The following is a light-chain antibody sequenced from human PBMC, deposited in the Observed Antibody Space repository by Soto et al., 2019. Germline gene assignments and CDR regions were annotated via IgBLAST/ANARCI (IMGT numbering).Light chain of an antibody. CDR1: QSVFHSSNNKNY. CDR3: QQYSGSPLT. J-gene: IGKJ4*01. V-gene: IGKV4-1*01. Sequence: DIVMTQSPGPLAVSLGERATINCKSSQSVFHSSNNKNYLAWYQQKPGQPPKLLIYWASTRDFGVPDRFSGSRSGTEFTLTVRILQPEDVAVYYCQQYSGSPLTFGGGTRVEIK. CDR2: WAS.